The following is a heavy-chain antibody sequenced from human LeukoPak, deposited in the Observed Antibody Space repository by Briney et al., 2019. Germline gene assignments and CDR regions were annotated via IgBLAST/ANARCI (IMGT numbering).Heavy chain of an antibody. CDR1: GGSISSYY. V-gene: IGHV4-59*08. D-gene: IGHD6-6*01. J-gene: IGHJ5*02. CDR3: ATLSITARPRWHWFDP. CDR2: IYYSGST. Sequence: SETLSLTCTVSGGSISSYYWSWIRQPPGKGLEWIGYIYYSGSTNYNPSLKSRVTISVDTSKNQFSLKLSSVTAADTAVYYCATLSITARPRWHWFDPWGQGTLVTVSS.